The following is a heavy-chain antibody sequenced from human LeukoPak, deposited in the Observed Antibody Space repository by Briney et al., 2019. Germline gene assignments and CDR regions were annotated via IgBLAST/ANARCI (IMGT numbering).Heavy chain of an antibody. CDR2: IYDSGKT. Sequence: SSETLSLTCTVSGDSISSYYWRWIRQPPGKGLEWIGYIYDSGKTNYNASLISRVTISVDTSKNQFSLKLTSVPPADTAVYYCARGGGTLDYWGQGTLVTVSS. CDR3: ARGGGTLDY. D-gene: IGHD3-16*01. CDR1: GDSISSYY. V-gene: IGHV4-59*01. J-gene: IGHJ4*02.